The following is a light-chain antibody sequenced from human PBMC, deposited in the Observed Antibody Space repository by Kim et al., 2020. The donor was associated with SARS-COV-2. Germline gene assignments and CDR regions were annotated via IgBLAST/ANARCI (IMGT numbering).Light chain of an antibody. V-gene: IGKV4-1*01. J-gene: IGKJ2*01. CDR3: LQYFRTPYT. CDR1: QSILFSSNNNDL. CDR2: WAS. Sequence: DIVMTQSPDSLAVSLVERATINCKSSQSILFSSNNNDLLAWYQQKPGQPPTVLFYWASTRESGVPDRFSASGSGTDFTLTINSLQAEDVAVYYCLQYFRTPYTFGQGTKLDI.